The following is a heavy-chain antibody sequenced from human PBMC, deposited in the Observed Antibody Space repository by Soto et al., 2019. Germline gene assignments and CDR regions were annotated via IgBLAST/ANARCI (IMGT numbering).Heavy chain of an antibody. D-gene: IGHD3-10*01. CDR2: ISSDGNNQ. Sequence: QVQLVESGGGVVQPGRSLRLSCAASGFTSSSFVIHWVRQAPGKGLEWLAVISSDGNNQYYADSVKGRFTISRDNSKNTLYLQVNSLSAEDTAVYFCAKERGVLAAFDISGQGTMVTVSS. CDR1: GFTSSSFV. J-gene: IGHJ3*02. CDR3: AKERGVLAAFDI. V-gene: IGHV3-30*18.